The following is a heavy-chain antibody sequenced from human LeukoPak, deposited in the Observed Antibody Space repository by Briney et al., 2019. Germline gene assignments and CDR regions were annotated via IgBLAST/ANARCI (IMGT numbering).Heavy chain of an antibody. D-gene: IGHD3-3*01. Sequence: ASVKVSCKASGYTFTGYYMHWVRQAPGQGLEWMGWINPNSGGTNYAQKFQGRVTMTRDTSISTAYMELSRLRSDDTAVYYCARVPNYDFWSGPYYYYMDAWGKGTTVTVSS. CDR3: ARVPNYDFWSGPYYYYMDA. CDR2: INPNSGGT. V-gene: IGHV1-2*02. CDR1: GYTFTGYY. J-gene: IGHJ6*03.